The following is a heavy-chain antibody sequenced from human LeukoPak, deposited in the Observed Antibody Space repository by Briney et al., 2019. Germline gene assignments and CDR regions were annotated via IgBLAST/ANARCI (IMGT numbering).Heavy chain of an antibody. CDR2: INGDGSST. V-gene: IGHV3-74*01. J-gene: IGHJ4*02. CDR1: GFTFSNFW. CDR3: ARGSDIAAAVKIYGSEF. Sequence: GGSLRLSCEASGFTFSNFWMHWVRQVPGKGLLWVSRINGDGSSTTYADPVKGRFTISRDNAKNTLYLQMNSLRVEDTAVYYCARGSDIAAAVKIYGSEFWGQGTLVTVSS. D-gene: IGHD6-13*01.